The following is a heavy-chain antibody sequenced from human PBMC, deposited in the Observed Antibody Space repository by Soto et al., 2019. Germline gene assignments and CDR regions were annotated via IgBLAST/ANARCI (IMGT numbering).Heavy chain of an antibody. Sequence: GGSLRLSCAASGFTFSSYGMHWVRQAPGKGLEWVAVISYDGNDKYYADSVKGRFTISRDNSKNTLYLQMNSLRAEDTVVFYCVKGFAHSYSVFPYWGQGTLVTVSS. CDR3: VKGFAHSYSVFPY. CDR2: ISYDGNDK. CDR1: GFTFSSYG. J-gene: IGHJ4*02. V-gene: IGHV3-30*18. D-gene: IGHD1-26*01.